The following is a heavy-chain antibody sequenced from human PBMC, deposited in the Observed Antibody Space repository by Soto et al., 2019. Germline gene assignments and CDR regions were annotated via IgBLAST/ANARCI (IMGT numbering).Heavy chain of an antibody. V-gene: IGHV4-30-4*01. D-gene: IGHD1-7*01. Sequence: VQLQGSGPGLLKPSQTLSLTCTVSGASVNTGDYYWSYIRQPPGKGLEWLGYIFYSGDTYYNPSPKSRATISLNTSRNQFSLTLTSVTDADTALYYCVGTGTTDDFWGQGTLVTVSS. CDR1: GASVNTGDYY. CDR3: VGTGTTDDF. J-gene: IGHJ1*01. CDR2: IFYSGDT.